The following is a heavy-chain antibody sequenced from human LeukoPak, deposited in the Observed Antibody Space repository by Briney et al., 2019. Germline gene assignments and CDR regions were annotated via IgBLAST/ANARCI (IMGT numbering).Heavy chain of an antibody. Sequence: QSGGSLRLSCAASGFTFSHYSMNWVRQAPGKGLEWVSYISSSSSTIYYADSVKGRFTISRDNAKNSLYLQMNSLRAEDTAVYYCARGGSPLVFDYWGQGTLVTVSS. D-gene: IGHD5-12*01. CDR3: ARGGSPLVFDY. J-gene: IGHJ4*02. CDR2: ISSSSSTI. V-gene: IGHV3-48*01. CDR1: GFTFSHYS.